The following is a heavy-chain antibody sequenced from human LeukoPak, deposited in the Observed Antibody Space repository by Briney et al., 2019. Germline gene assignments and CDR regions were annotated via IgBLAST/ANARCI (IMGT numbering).Heavy chain of an antibody. CDR1: GGSFSGYY. CDR3: ARRERSGSGWLFDY. J-gene: IGHJ4*02. CDR2: INHSGST. Sequence: PSETLSLTCAVYGGSFSGYYWSWIRQPPGKGLEWIGEINHSGSTNYNPSLKSRVTISVHTSQNQFSLKLNSVTAADTAVYYCARRERSGSGWLFDYWGQGTLVTVSS. V-gene: IGHV4-34*01. D-gene: IGHD6-19*01.